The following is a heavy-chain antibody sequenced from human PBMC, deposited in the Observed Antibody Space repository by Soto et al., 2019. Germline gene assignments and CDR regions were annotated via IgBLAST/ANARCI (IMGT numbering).Heavy chain of an antibody. V-gene: IGHV3-11*01. D-gene: IGHD3-3*01. CDR3: ARDNRSFWNGYYRRYDYYGMDV. Sequence: HVQLVEPGGGLVEPGGSLRLSCAASGFSFSDYYVNWIRQAPGRGLEWISYTGRSLYPIYYADSVKGRFSISRDSAKNSVFLQMNSLRVEDTAVYYCARDNRSFWNGYYRRYDYYGMDVWGRGTTVIVSS. J-gene: IGHJ6*02. CDR2: TGRSLYPI. CDR1: GFSFSDYY.